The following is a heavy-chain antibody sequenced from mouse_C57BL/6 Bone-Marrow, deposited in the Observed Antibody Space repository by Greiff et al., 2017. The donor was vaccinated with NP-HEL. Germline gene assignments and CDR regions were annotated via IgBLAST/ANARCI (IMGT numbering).Heavy chain of an antibody. CDR3: ASSLYYGNYYAMDY. J-gene: IGHJ4*01. D-gene: IGHD2-1*01. CDR2: IHPNSGST. V-gene: IGHV1-64*01. CDR1: GYTFTSYW. Sequence: QVQLQQPGAELVKPGASVKLSCKASGYTFTSYWIHWVKQRPGQGLEWIGMIHPNSGSTNYNEKFKSKATLTVDKSSSTAYMQLSSLTSEDSAVYYCASSLYYGNYYAMDYWGQGTSVTVSS.